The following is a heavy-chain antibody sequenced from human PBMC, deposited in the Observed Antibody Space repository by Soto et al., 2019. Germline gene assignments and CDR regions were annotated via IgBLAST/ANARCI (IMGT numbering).Heavy chain of an antibody. D-gene: IGHD5-18*01. CDR2: ISYDGSNK. Sequence: QVQLVESGGGVVQPGRSLRLSCAASGFTFSSYAMHWVRQAPGRGLEWVAVISYDGSNKYYADSVKGRFTISRDNSKNTLYLQMNSLRAEDTAVYYCARVAYSYGIDYWGQGTLVTVSS. J-gene: IGHJ4*02. V-gene: IGHV3-30-3*01. CDR1: GFTFSSYA. CDR3: ARVAYSYGIDY.